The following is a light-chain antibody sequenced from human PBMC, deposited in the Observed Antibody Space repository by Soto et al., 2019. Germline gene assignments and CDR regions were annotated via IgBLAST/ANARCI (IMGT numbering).Light chain of an antibody. Sequence: QSALTQPRSVSGSPGQSVTISCTGTSSDVGGYNYVSWYQQHPGKAPKLMIYDVSKRPSGVPDRFSGSKSGNTASLTISGLQAEDEADYYCCSYAGNYTLLFGGGTKVTVL. J-gene: IGLJ2*01. CDR1: SSDVGGYNY. V-gene: IGLV2-11*01. CDR2: DVS. CDR3: CSYAGNYTLL.